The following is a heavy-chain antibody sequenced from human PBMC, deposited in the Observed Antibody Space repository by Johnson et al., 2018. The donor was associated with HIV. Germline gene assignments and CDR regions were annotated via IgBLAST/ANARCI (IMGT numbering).Heavy chain of an antibody. Sequence: QVLLVESGGGVVQPGRSLRLSCAASGFTFSSYAMHWVRQAPGKGLEWVSVIYSGGRTYYADFVQGRFTISRDNSKNTLYLQMNSLRAEDTAVYYCARDLSGSSTVLSDAFDLWVQGTMVTVSS. CDR1: GFTFSSYA. J-gene: IGHJ3*01. CDR3: ARDLSGSSTVLSDAFDL. D-gene: IGHD1-26*01. V-gene: IGHV3-NL1*01. CDR2: IYSGGRT.